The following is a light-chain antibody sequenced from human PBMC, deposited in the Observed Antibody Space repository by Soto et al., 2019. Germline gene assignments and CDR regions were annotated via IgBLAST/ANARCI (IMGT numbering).Light chain of an antibody. V-gene: IGKV3-20*01. CDR3: HQYVSSPRT. CDR2: GAS. Sequence: EIVLTQSPGTLYLSPGDRATLSCRASQIVSSSYLAWYQQKPGQAPRLLMYGASNRATGITDRFSGSGSGTDCTLTISGLEPEDFAGYYCHQYVSSPRTFGQGTKVEVK. J-gene: IGKJ1*01. CDR1: QIVSSSY.